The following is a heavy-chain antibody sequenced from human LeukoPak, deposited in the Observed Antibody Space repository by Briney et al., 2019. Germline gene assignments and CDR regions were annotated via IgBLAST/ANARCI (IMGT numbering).Heavy chain of an antibody. Sequence: GGSLRLSCAASGFTLRSYAMSWVRQAPGKGLEWVASMSGSGGSTYYADSVKGRFTISRDTSKTTLYLQMNSLRAEDTAIYYCAKDARSFGGTYFDYWGQGIQVTVSS. V-gene: IGHV3-23*01. CDR1: GFTLRSYA. D-gene: IGHD4-23*01. CDR2: MSGSGGST. CDR3: AKDARSFGGTYFDY. J-gene: IGHJ4*02.